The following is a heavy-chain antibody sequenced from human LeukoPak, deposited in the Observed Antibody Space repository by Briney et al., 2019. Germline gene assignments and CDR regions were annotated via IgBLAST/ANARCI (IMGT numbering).Heavy chain of an antibody. D-gene: IGHD5-24*01. Sequence: ASVKVSCKPSGYTFSSYGISWVRQAPGQGLEWMGWIRVYNGDTNYAQKVKGRVTMTTDTSTNTAYMELRSLGSDDKAVYYCARGGSRVITINILDYWGQGALVTVSS. CDR2: IRVYNGDT. V-gene: IGHV1-18*01. CDR1: GYTFSSYG. J-gene: IGHJ4*02. CDR3: ARGGSRVITINILDY.